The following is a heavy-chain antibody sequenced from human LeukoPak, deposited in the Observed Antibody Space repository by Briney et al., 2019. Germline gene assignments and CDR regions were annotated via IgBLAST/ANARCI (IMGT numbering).Heavy chain of an antibody. CDR2: ISGSGGST. Sequence: GGSLRLSCAASGFTFSSYGMTWVRQAPGKGLEWVSAISGSGGSTYYAESVKGRFTISRDNSKNTLYLQMNSLRAEDTAVYYCAKATRYYYDTDYWGQGTLVTVSS. J-gene: IGHJ4*02. CDR3: AKATRYYYDTDY. V-gene: IGHV3-23*01. CDR1: GFTFSSYG. D-gene: IGHD3-22*01.